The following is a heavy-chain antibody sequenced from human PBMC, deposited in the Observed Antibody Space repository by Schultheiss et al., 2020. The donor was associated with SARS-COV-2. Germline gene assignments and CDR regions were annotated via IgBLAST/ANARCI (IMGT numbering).Heavy chain of an antibody. Sequence: SETLSLTCTVSGGSISSSSYYWSWIRQPPGKGLEWIGYIYYSGSTNYNPSLKSRVTISIDTSKNQFSLNLSSVTAADTAVYYCARRSSGWYGSDYWGQGTLVTVSS. CDR3: ARRSSGWYGSDY. D-gene: IGHD6-19*01. CDR1: GGSISSSSYY. CDR2: IYYSGST. V-gene: IGHV4-61*05. J-gene: IGHJ4*02.